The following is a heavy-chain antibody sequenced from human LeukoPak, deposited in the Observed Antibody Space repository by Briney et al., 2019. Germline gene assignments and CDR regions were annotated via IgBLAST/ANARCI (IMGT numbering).Heavy chain of an antibody. D-gene: IGHD3-22*01. CDR2: IYSGGST. CDR3: ARAYDPSGYYIPDDFDI. J-gene: IGHJ3*02. CDR1: GFTVSSNY. Sequence: GGSLRLSCAASGFTVSSNYMSWVRQAPGKGLEWVSVIYSGGSTYYADSVKGRFTISRDNSQNTLYLQMNSLRAEDTAAYYCARAYDPSGYYIPDDFDIWGQGTMVTVSS. V-gene: IGHV3-66*01.